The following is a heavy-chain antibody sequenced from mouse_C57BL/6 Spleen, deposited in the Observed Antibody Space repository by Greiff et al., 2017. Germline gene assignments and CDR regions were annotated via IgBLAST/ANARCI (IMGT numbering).Heavy chain of an antibody. D-gene: IGHD2-4*01. Sequence: VQLQESGPGLVQPSQSLSITCTVSGFSLTSYGVHWVRRSPGKGLEWLGVIWRGGSTDYNAAFMSRLSITKDNSKSQVFFKMNSLQADDTAIYYCAITYDYGAGDWYFDVWGTGTTVTVSS. CDR1: GFSLTSYG. CDR2: IWRGGST. CDR3: AITYDYGAGDWYFDV. V-gene: IGHV2-5*01. J-gene: IGHJ1*03.